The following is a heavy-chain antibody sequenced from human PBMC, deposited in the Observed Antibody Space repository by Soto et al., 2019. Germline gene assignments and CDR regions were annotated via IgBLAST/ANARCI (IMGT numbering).Heavy chain of an antibody. V-gene: IGHV1-69*02. Sequence: SVKVSCKASGGTFSSYTISWVRQAPGQGLEWMGRIIPILGIANYAQKFQGRVTITADKSTSTAYMELSSLRSEDTAVYYCARRDSGYDEYYFDYWGQGTLVTVSS. D-gene: IGHD5-12*01. CDR3: ARRDSGYDEYYFDY. CDR1: GGTFSSYT. J-gene: IGHJ4*02. CDR2: IIPILGIA.